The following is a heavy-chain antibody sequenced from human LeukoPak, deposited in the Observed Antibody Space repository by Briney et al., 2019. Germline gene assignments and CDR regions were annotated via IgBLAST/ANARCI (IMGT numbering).Heavy chain of an antibody. D-gene: IGHD2-21*01. V-gene: IGHV1-8*01. J-gene: IGHJ5*02. CDR1: GYTFTSYD. CDR3: ARGVVIAIQEGDVWFDP. Sequence: ASVKVSCKASGYTFTSYDINWVRQATGQGLEWMGWMNSNSGNTGYAQKFQGRVTMTTDTSTSTAYMELRSLRSDDTAVYYCARGVVIAIQEGDVWFDPWGQGTLVTVSS. CDR2: MNSNSGNT.